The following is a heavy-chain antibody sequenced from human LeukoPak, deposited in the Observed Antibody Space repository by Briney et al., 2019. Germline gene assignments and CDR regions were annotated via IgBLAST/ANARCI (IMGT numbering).Heavy chain of an antibody. V-gene: IGHV4-39*01. CDR3: ARHSEYYSGSGSASGYFDY. J-gene: IGHJ4*02. Sequence: PSETLSLTCSVSGGALRSSSYYWGWIRQPPGKGLEWLGSIYYDGTTYNNPSLKSRVTISVDTSTNQFSLKLISVTAADTAVYYCARHSEYYSGSGSASGYFDYWGQGTLVTVSS. CDR2: IYYDGTT. CDR1: GGALRSSSYY. D-gene: IGHD3-10*01.